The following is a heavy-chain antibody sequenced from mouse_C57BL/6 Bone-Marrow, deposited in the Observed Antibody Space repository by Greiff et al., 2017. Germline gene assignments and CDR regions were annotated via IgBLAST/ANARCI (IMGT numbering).Heavy chain of an antibody. V-gene: IGHV14-2*01. CDR1: GLNIKDYY. D-gene: IGHD1-1*01. CDR2: IDPEDGET. Sequence: VQLQQSGAELVKPGASVKLSCTASGLNIKDYYIHWVKQRTEQGLEWIRRIDPEDGETKYAPKFQDKATITADTSSNTAYLQLSSLTSEDTAVYYCTRSLIYYGTNYWGQGTTLTVSS. CDR3: TRSLIYYGTNY. J-gene: IGHJ2*01.